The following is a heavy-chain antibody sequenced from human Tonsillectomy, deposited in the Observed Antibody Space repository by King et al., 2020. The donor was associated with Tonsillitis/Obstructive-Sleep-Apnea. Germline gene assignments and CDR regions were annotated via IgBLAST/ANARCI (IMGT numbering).Heavy chain of an antibody. D-gene: IGHD3-10*01. CDR2: ISWNSGSI. J-gene: IGHJ6*03. V-gene: IGHV3-9*01. Sequence: VQLVESGGGLVQPGRSLRLSCAASGFTFDDYAMHWVRQAPGKGLEWVSGISWNSGSIDYADSVKGRFTISRDNAKNSLYLQMNSLRAEDTALYYCAKERNQYYGSGPYMDVWGKGTTVTVSS. CDR1: GFTFDDYA. CDR3: AKERNQYYGSGPYMDV.